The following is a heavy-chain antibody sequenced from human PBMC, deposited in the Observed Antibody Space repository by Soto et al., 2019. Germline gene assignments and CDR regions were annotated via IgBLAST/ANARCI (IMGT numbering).Heavy chain of an antibody. V-gene: IGHV1-18*01. CDR1: VYTFTSYG. J-gene: IGHJ1*01. D-gene: IGHD4-17*01. CDR2: ISAYNGNT. CDR3: ARATVTTAEYFPH. Sequence: QVQLVQSGAEVKKPGASVKVSCKASVYTFTSYGINWVRQAPGQGLEWMGWISAYNGNTNYAQKLQGRVTKTTDTNTSTANMELRIMRYDDTAVYYCARATVTTAEYFPHWGQGTLVTVSS.